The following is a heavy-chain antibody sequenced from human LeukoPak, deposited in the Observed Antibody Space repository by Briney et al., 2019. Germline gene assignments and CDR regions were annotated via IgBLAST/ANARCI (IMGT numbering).Heavy chain of an antibody. D-gene: IGHD6-19*01. Sequence: GGSLRLSCAASGFTFSSYAMPWGHQAPGRVLWWVAVISCDGSNKYYADSVKGRFTISRDNSKNPLYLQMNSLRAEDTAVYYCARAGSSGWYGERDYSGQGKLVTVSS. CDR3: ARAGSSGWYGERDY. CDR2: ISCDGSNK. J-gene: IGHJ4*02. CDR1: GFTFSSYA. V-gene: IGHV3-30-3*01.